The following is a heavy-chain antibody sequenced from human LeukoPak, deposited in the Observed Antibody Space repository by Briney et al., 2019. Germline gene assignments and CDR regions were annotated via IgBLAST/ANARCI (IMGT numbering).Heavy chain of an antibody. J-gene: IGHJ3*02. V-gene: IGHV4-4*07. CDR1: GGSISSYY. CDR3: ARVEGVTIFGVAFDI. CDR2: IYTSGST. Sequence: PSETLSLTCTVSGGSISSYYWSWIRQPAGKGLEWIGRIYTSGSTNYNPSLKSRVTMSVDTSKNQFSLKLSSVTAADTAVYYCARVEGVTIFGVAFDIWGQGTMVTVSS. D-gene: IGHD3-3*01.